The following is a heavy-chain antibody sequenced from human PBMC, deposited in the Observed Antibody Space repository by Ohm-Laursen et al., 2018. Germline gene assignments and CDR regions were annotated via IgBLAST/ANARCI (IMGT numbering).Heavy chain of an antibody. V-gene: IGHV4-4*07. CDR3: ARGEVSSSPTPRMDV. CDR2: IYTSGST. D-gene: IGHD6-13*01. Sequence: GTLSLTCTVSGGSISSYYWSWIRQPAGKGLEWIGRIYTSGSTNYNPSLKSRVTMSVDTSKNQFSLKLSSVTAADTAVYYCARGEVSSSPTPRMDVWGQGTTVTVSS. J-gene: IGHJ6*02. CDR1: GGSISSYY.